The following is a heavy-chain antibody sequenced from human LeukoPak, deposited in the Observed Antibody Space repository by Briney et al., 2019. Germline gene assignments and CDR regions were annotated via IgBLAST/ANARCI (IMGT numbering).Heavy chain of an antibody. Sequence: PGGSLRLSCTASGFTFDDYAMHWVRQAPGKGLEWVSGISWNSGSIGYADSVKGRFTISRDNAKNSVYLQMNSLRAEDTAVYYCARVQRGIAVALDYWGQGTLATVSS. CDR3: ARVQRGIAVALDY. CDR1: GFTFDDYA. J-gene: IGHJ4*02. CDR2: ISWNSGSI. V-gene: IGHV3-9*01. D-gene: IGHD6-19*01.